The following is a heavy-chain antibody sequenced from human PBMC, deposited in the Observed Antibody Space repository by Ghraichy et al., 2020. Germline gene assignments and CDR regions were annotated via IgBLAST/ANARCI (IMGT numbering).Heavy chain of an antibody. D-gene: IGHD1-14*01. J-gene: IGHJ4*02. CDR1: GYTFTNFH. Sequence: ASVKVSCKASGYTFTNFHISWVRQAPGQGLEWMGWISAYNGNTNYAHKFQGRVTMTTDTSTSTAYMQLRSLRSDDTAVYYCARAWESPCTGLNDYWGQGTLVIVSS. CDR3: ARAWESPCTGLNDY. CDR2: ISAYNGNT. V-gene: IGHV1-18*01.